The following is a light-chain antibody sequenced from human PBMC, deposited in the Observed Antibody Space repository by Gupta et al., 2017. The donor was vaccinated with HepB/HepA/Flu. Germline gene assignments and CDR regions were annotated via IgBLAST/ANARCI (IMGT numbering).Light chain of an antibody. CDR1: QSVSSSY. Sequence: TQSPGTLSLSPGERATLSCRASQSVSSSYLAWYQQKPGQAPRLLIYGASSRATGIPDRFSGSGSGTDFTLTISRLEPEDFAVYYCQQDGSSHTFGGGTKVEIK. V-gene: IGKV3-20*01. CDR2: GAS. CDR3: QQDGSSHT. J-gene: IGKJ4*01.